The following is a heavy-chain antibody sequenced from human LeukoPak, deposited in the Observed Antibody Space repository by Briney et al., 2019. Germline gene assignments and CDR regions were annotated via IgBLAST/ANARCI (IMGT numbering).Heavy chain of an antibody. CDR1: GGSISSGSYY. CDR2: IYTSGST. J-gene: IGHJ6*03. Sequence: SETLSLTCTVSGGSISSGSYYWSWIRQPAGKGLEWIGRIYTSGSTNYNPSLKSRVTISVDTSKNQFSLKLSSVTAADTAVYYCARGPSRYSGSYSSYYYYYYMDVWGKGTTVTVSS. V-gene: IGHV4-61*02. D-gene: IGHD1-26*01. CDR3: ARGPSRYSGSYSSYYYYYYMDV.